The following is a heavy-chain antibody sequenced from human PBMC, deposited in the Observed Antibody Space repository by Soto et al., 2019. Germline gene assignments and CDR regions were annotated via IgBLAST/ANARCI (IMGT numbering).Heavy chain of an antibody. D-gene: IGHD5-18*01. J-gene: IGHJ6*02. Sequence: GESVKISCQGAGYSFTSYWIGWVRQMPGKGLEWMGIIYPGDSDTRYSPSFQGQVTISADKSISTAYLQWSSLKASDTAMYYCARSSYGNYYYYGMDVWGQGTTVTVS. V-gene: IGHV5-51*01. CDR2: IYPGDSDT. CDR3: ARSSYGNYYYYGMDV. CDR1: GYSFTSYW.